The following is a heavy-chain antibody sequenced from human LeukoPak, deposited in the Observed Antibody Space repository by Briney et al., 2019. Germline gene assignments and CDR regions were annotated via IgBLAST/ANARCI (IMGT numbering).Heavy chain of an antibody. Sequence: GGSLRLSCAASGFTFSSYSMNWVRQVPGKGLEWVSSISSSSSYIYYADSVKGRFTISRDNAKNSLYLQMNSLRAEDTAVYYCARDYYGSGSYFSYFDYWGQGTLVTVSS. CDR1: GFTFSSYS. J-gene: IGHJ4*02. D-gene: IGHD3-10*01. CDR3: ARDYYGSGSYFSYFDY. CDR2: ISSSSSYI. V-gene: IGHV3-21*01.